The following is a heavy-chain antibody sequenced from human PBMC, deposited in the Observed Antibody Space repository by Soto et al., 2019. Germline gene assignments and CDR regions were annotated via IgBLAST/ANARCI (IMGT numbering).Heavy chain of an antibody. Sequence: QVQLVQSGAEVKKPGASVKVSCKASGYTFTSYDINWERQATGQGLEWMGWMNPNRGNTGYAQKFQGRVTMTRSTAIRTAYMELSSLRSEDTAVYHCAREHVSRYSHGGKGTRVTVSS. CDR3: AREHVSRYSH. J-gene: IGHJ4*02. V-gene: IGHV1-8*01. CDR2: MNPNRGNT. D-gene: IGHD2-21*01. CDR1: GYTFTSYD.